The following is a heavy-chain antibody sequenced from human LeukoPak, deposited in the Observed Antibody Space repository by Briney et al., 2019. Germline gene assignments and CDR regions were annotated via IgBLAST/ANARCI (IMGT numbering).Heavy chain of an antibody. CDR3: AVAPGDY. Sequence: ASVKVSCKASGYTFTGYYMHWVRQAPGQGLEWMGWINPNTGDTDYAQKFQGRVTMTRDTSITTVYMEISRLTSDDTALFYCAVAPGDYWGQGTLVTVSS. J-gene: IGHJ4*02. V-gene: IGHV1-2*02. CDR1: GYTFTGYY. CDR2: INPNTGDT. D-gene: IGHD2-21*01.